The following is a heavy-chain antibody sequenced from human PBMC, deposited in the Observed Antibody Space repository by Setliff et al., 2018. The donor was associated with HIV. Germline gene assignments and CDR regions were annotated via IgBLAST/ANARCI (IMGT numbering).Heavy chain of an antibody. D-gene: IGHD3-10*01. Sequence: SETLSLTCTVSGGSFRSSRYYWGWIRQPPGKGLEWIGNIHYGGFLWYSPSLKSRVTISVDTSKNQFSLKLSSVTAADTAVYYCARPALGIGGGSRFDNWGQGTRVTVSS. CDR3: ARPALGIGGGSRFDN. V-gene: IGHV4-39*01. CDR2: IHYGGFL. CDR1: GGSFRSSRYY. J-gene: IGHJ4*02.